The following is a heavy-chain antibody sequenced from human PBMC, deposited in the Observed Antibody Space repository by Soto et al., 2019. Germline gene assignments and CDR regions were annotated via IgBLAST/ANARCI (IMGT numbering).Heavy chain of an antibody. D-gene: IGHD6-6*01. CDR2: INPNNGAT. CDR1: GYTFTAYY. J-gene: IGHJ5*02. V-gene: IGHV1-2*04. CDR3: ARGKYGSSFDA. Sequence: QVQLVQSGAEVKKPGASVQVSCKASGYTFTAYYLHGVRQAPGQGLEWMGWINPNNGATNYAQKFKEWVPLTRDTSVSTAYMDLRRLKSDDTAVYYCARGKYGSSFDAWGQGTLVSVSA.